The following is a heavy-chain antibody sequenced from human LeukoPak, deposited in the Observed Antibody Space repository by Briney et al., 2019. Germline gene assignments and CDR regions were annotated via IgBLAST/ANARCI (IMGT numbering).Heavy chain of an antibody. CDR1: GFTFSRYW. D-gene: IGHD7-27*01. Sequence: PGGSLRLSCAASGFTFSRYWMSWVRQAPGQGLEWVANIKRDVSEEYLVDSVKGRFTISRDNAKNSLYLQINSLREEDTAVYYCAREATGDNAFDIWGQGTMVTVSS. J-gene: IGHJ3*02. V-gene: IGHV3-7*01. CDR2: IKRDVSEE. CDR3: AREATGDNAFDI.